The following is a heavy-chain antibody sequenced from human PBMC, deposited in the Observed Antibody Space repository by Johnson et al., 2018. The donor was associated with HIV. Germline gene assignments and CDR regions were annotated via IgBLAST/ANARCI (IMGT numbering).Heavy chain of an antibody. CDR2: ISGSGGGI. Sequence: VQLVESGGGVVRPGGSLRLSCAASGFTFDDYGMSWVRQAPGKGLEWVSAISGSGGGIYYADSVKGRFTISRDNARNSLYLQMNSLRAEDTAVYDCARVRYSSGWPIYAFDIWGQGTVVIVSS. CDR3: ARVRYSSGWPIYAFDI. CDR1: GFTFDDYG. V-gene: IGHV3-20*01. D-gene: IGHD6-19*01. J-gene: IGHJ3*02.